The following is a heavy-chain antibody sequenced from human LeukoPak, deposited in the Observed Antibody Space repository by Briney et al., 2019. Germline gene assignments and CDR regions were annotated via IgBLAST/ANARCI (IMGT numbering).Heavy chain of an antibody. CDR3: TTDIMGYCSGGSCYTRDY. CDR2: IKKKTDGGTT. CDR1: GFTFSNAW. D-gene: IGHD2-15*01. Sequence: TGGSLRLSCAASGFTFSNAWMNWVRQAPGKGLEWVGRIKKKTDGGTTGYAVLVKGRFTISRDDSKNTLYLQMNSLITEDTAVYYCTTDIMGYCSGGSCYTRDYWGQGTLVTVSS. J-gene: IGHJ4*02. V-gene: IGHV3-15*07.